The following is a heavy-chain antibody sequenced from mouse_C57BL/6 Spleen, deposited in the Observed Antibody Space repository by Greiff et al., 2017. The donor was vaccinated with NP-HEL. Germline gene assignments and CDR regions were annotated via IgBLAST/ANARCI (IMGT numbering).Heavy chain of an antibody. CDR3: ARRNDYDGASWFAY. CDR1: GFTFSSYT. D-gene: IGHD2-4*01. Sequence: EVQVVESGGGLVKPGGSLKLSCAASGFTFSSYTMSWVRQTPEKRLEWVATISGGGGNTYYPDSVKGRFTISRDNAKNTLYLQMSSLRSEDTALYYCARRNDYDGASWFAYWGQGTLVTVSA. CDR2: ISGGGGNT. J-gene: IGHJ3*01. V-gene: IGHV5-9*01.